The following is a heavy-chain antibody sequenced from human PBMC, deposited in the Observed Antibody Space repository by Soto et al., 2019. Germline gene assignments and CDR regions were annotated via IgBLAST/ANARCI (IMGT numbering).Heavy chain of an antibody. D-gene: IGHD3-3*01. CDR2: ISSSSSTI. CDR3: ARDGDYYDFWSGYAGYYYFYGMDV. J-gene: IGHJ6*02. Sequence: PGGSLRLSCAASGFTFSDYYMSWIRQAPGKGLEWVSYISSSSSTIFYTDSVKGRFTVSRDNAKNSLYLQMNSLRAEDTAVYYCARDGDYYDFWSGYAGYYYFYGMDVWGQGTTVTVSS. CDR1: GFTFSDYY. V-gene: IGHV3-11*04.